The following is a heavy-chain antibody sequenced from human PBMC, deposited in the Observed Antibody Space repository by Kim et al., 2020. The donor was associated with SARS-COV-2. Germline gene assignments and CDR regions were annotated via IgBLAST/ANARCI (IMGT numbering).Heavy chain of an antibody. J-gene: IGHJ4*02. D-gene: IGHD3-22*01. V-gene: IGHV1-3*01. CDR3: ARVYYDSSGYYPNQFDY. Sequence: FQGRVTITRDTSASTAYMELSSLRSEDTAVYYCARVYYDSSGYYPNQFDYWGQGTLVTVSS.